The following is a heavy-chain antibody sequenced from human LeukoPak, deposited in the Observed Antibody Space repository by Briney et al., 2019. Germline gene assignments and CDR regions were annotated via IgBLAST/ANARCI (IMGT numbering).Heavy chain of an antibody. J-gene: IGHJ4*02. CDR3: AKGSSGWPYYFDS. D-gene: IGHD6-19*01. V-gene: IGHV3-23*01. CDR2: ITGSSGST. Sequence: TGGSLRLSCAASGFTFSSYTMAWVRQAPGMGLEWVSAITGSSGSTYYADSVKGRFTISRDNSKDTLYLQMNSLRAEDTAVYYCAKGSSGWPYYFDSWGQGTLVTVSS. CDR1: GFTFSSYT.